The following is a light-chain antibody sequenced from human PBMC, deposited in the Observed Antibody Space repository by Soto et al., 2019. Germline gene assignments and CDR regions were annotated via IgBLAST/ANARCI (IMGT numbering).Light chain of an antibody. CDR2: DVS. CDR1: QGISSV. CDR3: QQFKSYPRT. V-gene: IGKV1-13*02. Sequence: AIQLTQSPSSLSASVGDRVIITCRASQGISSVLAWYQQKPGKVPKLLIYDVSSLESGVPSRFSGSGSGTDFTLTISSLQPEDFATYYCQQFKSYPRTFGQGTKVEIK. J-gene: IGKJ1*01.